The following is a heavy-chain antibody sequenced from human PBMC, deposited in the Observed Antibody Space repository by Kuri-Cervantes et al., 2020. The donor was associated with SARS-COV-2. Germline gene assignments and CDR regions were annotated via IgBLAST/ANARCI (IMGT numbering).Heavy chain of an antibody. CDR1: GFTVSSNY. CDR2: IYSGGST. V-gene: IGHV3-53*01. D-gene: IGHD1-1*01. Sequence: GGSLRLSCAASGFTVSSNYMSWVRQAPGKGLEWVSVIYSGGSTYYADSVKGRFTISRDNSKNTLYLQMNSLRAEDTAVYYCAKDLGGAGTAAYDAFDIWGQGTMVTVSS. J-gene: IGHJ3*02. CDR3: AKDLGGAGTAAYDAFDI.